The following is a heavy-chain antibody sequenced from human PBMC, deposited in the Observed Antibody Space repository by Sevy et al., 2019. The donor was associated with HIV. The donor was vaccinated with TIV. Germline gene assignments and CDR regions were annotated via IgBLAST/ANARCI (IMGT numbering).Heavy chain of an antibody. D-gene: IGHD5-12*01. J-gene: IGHJ4*02. CDR1: GFTFDDYA. V-gene: IGHV3-9*01. CDR2: ISWNSGSI. CDR3: AKDLRLRGARLYGVVLDY. Sequence: GGSLRLSCAASGFTFDDYAMHWVRQAPGKGLEWVSGISWNSGSIGYADSVKGRFTISRDNAKNSLYLQMNSLRAEDTALYYCAKDLRLRGARLYGVVLDYWGQGTLVTVSS.